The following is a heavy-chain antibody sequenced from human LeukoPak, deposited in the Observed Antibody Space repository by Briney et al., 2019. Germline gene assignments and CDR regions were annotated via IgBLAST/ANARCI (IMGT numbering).Heavy chain of an antibody. CDR1: GGSFSGYY. D-gene: IGHD5-12*01. CDR2: INHSGST. V-gene: IGHV4-34*01. Sequence: SEALSLTCAVYGGSFSGYYWSWIRQPPGKGLEWIGEINHSGSTNYNPSLKSRVTISVDTPKNQFSLKLSSVTAADTAVYYCARSRPRVTTTYYYYMDVWGKGTTVTVSS. J-gene: IGHJ6*03. CDR3: ARSRPRVTTTYYYYMDV.